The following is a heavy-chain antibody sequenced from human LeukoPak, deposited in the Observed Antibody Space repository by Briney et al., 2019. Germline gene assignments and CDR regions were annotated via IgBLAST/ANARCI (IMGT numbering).Heavy chain of an antibody. J-gene: IGHJ6*02. V-gene: IGHV4-34*01. Sequence: SETLSLTCAVYGGSFSGYYWSWIRQPPGKGLEWIGEINHSGSTNYNPSLKSRVTISVDTSKNQFSLKLSSVTAADTAVYYCARDPVYYYGMDVWGQGTTVTVSS. CDR1: GGSFSGYY. CDR2: INHSGST. CDR3: ARDPVYYYGMDV.